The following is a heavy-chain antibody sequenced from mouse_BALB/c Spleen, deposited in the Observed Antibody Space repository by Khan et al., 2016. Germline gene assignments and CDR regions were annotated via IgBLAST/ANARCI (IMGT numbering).Heavy chain of an antibody. CDR3: ARGDYYGSNMDY. CDR1: GFDFSRYW. V-gene: IGHV4-1*02. J-gene: IGHJ4*01. CDR2: INPDSSTI. Sequence: EVKLLESGGGVVQPGGSLKLSCAASGFDFSRYWMSWVRQAPGKGLEWIGEINPDSSTINYTPSLKDKFIISRDNAKNTLYLQMSKVRSEDTALYYCARGDYYGSNMDYWGQGTSVTVSS. D-gene: IGHD1-1*01.